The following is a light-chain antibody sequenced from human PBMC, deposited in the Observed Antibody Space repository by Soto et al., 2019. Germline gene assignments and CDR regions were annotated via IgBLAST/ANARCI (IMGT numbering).Light chain of an antibody. Sequence: DIVMTQSPDSLAVSLGERATINCKSSQSVLYSSNNKNYLAWYQQKPGQPPKLLIYWASTRESGVPYRFSGSGSVTDFTLTISSLQAEDVAVYYCQQYYSTPLTFGGGTKVEIK. CDR3: QQYYSTPLT. V-gene: IGKV4-1*01. CDR2: WAS. J-gene: IGKJ4*01. CDR1: QSVLYSSNNKNY.